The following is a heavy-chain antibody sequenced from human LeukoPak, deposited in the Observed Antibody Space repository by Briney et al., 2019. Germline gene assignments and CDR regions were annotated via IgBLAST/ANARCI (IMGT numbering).Heavy chain of an antibody. CDR1: GFTFDDYA. J-gene: IGHJ4*02. CDR2: ISGDGGST. D-gene: IGHD2-15*01. V-gene: IGHV3-43*02. Sequence: GGSLRLSCAASGFTFDDYAMHWVRQAPGKGLEWVSLISGDGGSTYYADSVKGRFTISRDNSKNSLYLQMNSLRTEDTALYYCAKDIMPNIVVVVAATGYDYWGQGTLVTVSS. CDR3: AKDIMPNIVVVVAATGYDY.